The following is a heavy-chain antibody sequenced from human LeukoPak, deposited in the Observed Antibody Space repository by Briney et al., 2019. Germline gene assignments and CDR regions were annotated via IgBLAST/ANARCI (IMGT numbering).Heavy chain of an antibody. V-gene: IGHV3-23*01. J-gene: IGHJ4*02. Sequence: PGGSLRLSCAASGFTFSSYAMSWVRQAPGKGLEWVAAISGSGGSTYYADSVKGRFTISRDNFKNTLYPQMNSLRAEDTAVYYCAKEVIVGVSFDYWGQGTLVTVSS. CDR3: AKEVIVGVSFDY. CDR1: GFTFSSYA. CDR2: ISGSGGST. D-gene: IGHD1-26*01.